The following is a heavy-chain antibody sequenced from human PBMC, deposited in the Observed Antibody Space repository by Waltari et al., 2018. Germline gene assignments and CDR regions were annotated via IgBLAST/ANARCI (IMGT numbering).Heavy chain of an antibody. CDR2: IKQDGSEK. D-gene: IGHD3-16*02. CDR1: GFTFSSYW. Sequence: EVQLVESGGGLVQPGGSLRLSCAASGFTFSSYWMSWVRQAPGKGLEWVANIKQDGSEKYYVDSVKGRFTISRDNAKNSLYLQMNSLRAEDTAVYYCASSPPVWGSYRSDDYWGQGTLVTVSS. CDR3: ASSPPVWGSYRSDDY. J-gene: IGHJ4*02. V-gene: IGHV3-7*01.